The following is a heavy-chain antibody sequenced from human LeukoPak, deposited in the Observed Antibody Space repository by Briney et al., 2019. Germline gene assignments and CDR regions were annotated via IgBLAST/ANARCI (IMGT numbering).Heavy chain of an antibody. V-gene: IGHV1-8*01. D-gene: IGHD2-2*01. Sequence: VASVKVSCKASGYTFTSYDINWVRQATGQGLEWMGWMNPNSGNTGYAQKFQGRVTMTRNTSISTAYMELSNLRSEDTAVYYCARGRYQLLGFDYWGQGTLVTVSS. CDR1: GYTFTSYD. J-gene: IGHJ4*02. CDR2: MNPNSGNT. CDR3: ARGRYQLLGFDY.